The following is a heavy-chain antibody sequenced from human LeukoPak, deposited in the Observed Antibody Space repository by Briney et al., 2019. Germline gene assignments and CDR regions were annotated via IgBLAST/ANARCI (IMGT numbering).Heavy chain of an antibody. J-gene: IGHJ6*04. CDR1: GYAFTDYY. V-gene: IGHV1-2*02. CDR2: INPNSGGT. D-gene: IGHD2-21*01. CDR3: ARDGNGLGMDV. Sequence: ASVKVSCKASGYAFTDYYMHWVRQAPGQGLEWMGWINPNSGGTNFALKFQGRVTMTRDTSISTAYMEVSRLRSDDTAVCYCARDGNGLGMDVWGRGTTVTVSS.